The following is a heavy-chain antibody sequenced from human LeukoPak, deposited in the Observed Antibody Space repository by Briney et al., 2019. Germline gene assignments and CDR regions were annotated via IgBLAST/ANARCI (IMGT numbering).Heavy chain of an antibody. D-gene: IGHD4-23*01. J-gene: IGHJ3*02. CDR2: IYYSGST. Sequence: SQTLSLTCTVSGGSISSYYWSWIRQPPGKGLEWIGYIYYSGSTNYNPSLKSRVTISVDTSKNQFSLKLSSVTAADTAVYYCARSFKWVGFVVTPDAFDIWGQGTMVTVSP. CDR3: ARSFKWVGFVVTPDAFDI. V-gene: IGHV4-59*08. CDR1: GGSISSYY.